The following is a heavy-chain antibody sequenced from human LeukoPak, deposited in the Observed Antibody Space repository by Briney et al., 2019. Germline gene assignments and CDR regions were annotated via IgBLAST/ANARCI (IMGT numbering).Heavy chain of an antibody. V-gene: IGHV4-39*07. CDR3: ARKSVYGSNFDY. Sequence: SETLSLTCTVSGGSISSSSYYWGWIRQPPGKGLEWIGSIYYSGSTYYNPSLKSRITISLDTSKNQFSLKLSSVTAADTAVYYCARKSVYGSNFDYWGQGTLVTVSS. CDR1: GGSISSSSYY. D-gene: IGHD3-10*01. J-gene: IGHJ4*02. CDR2: IYYSGST.